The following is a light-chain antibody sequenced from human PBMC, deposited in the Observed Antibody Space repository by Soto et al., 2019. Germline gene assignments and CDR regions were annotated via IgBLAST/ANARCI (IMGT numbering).Light chain of an antibody. CDR2: DAS. V-gene: IGKV3-11*01. J-gene: IGKJ5*01. Sequence: EIVWTQSPATLSLSPGERATLSCRASQSVSSYLAWYQQKPGQAPRLLIYDASNRATGIPARFSGSGSGTDFTLTISCLEPEDFAVYYCQQRSNWPPWVTFGQGTRLEIK. CDR3: QQRSNWPPWVT. CDR1: QSVSSY.